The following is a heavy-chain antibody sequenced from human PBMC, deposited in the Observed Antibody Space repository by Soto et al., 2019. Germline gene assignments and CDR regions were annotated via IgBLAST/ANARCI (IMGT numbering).Heavy chain of an antibody. CDR3: EKDYRGFTSGPSIHAFDI. CDR2: ISATFGGT. D-gene: IGHD3-16*01. CDR1: GFYFGGYA. J-gene: IGHJ3*02. Sequence: GGSLRLSCVASGFYFGGYALNWVRQRPGKGLEWVSTISATFGGTYYANSVRGRFTISRDISKNTVFLRMTSLRAEDTAVYYCEKDYRGFTSGPSIHAFDIWGQGTMVTVSS. V-gene: IGHV3-23*01.